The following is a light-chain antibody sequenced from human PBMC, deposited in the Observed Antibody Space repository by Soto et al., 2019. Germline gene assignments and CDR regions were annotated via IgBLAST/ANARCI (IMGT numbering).Light chain of an antibody. CDR2: TNN. CDR3: QSYDSRLSAYV. CDR1: SSNIGAGFD. Sequence: QSVLTQPPSVSGAPGQRVTISCTGSSSNIGAGFDVHWYLQLPGTAPKLLVYTNNNRPSGVPDRFSGSKSDTSASLAINGLQAEDEADYYCQSYDSRLSAYVLGTGTRSPS. V-gene: IGLV1-40*01. J-gene: IGLJ1*01.